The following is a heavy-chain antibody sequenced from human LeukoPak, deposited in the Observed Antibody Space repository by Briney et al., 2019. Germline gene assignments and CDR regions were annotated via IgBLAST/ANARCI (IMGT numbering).Heavy chain of an antibody. J-gene: IGHJ5*02. CDR1: GGTFSSYA. CDR2: IIPIFGTA. V-gene: IGHV1-69*05. CDR3: ASSLGEVDWFDP. D-gene: IGHD3-10*01. Sequence: SVKVSCKASGGTFSSYAISWVRQAPGQGLEWMGGIIPIFGTANYAQRFQGRVTITTDESTSTTYMELSSLRSEDTAVYYCASSLGEVDWFDPWGQGTLVTVSS.